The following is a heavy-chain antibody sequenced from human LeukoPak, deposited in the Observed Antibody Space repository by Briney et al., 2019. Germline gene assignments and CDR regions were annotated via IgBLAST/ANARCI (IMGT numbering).Heavy chain of an antibody. V-gene: IGHV3-21*01. CDR1: GFTFSSYH. CDR3: ARNYYGSGGDY. J-gene: IGHJ4*02. Sequence: GGSLRLSCVVSGFTFSSYHMNWVRQAPGKGLEWVSSISSSSSYIYYADSVKGRFTISRDNAKNSLYLQMNSLRAEDTAVYYCARNYYGSGGDYWGQGTLVTVSS. D-gene: IGHD3-10*01. CDR2: ISSSSSYI.